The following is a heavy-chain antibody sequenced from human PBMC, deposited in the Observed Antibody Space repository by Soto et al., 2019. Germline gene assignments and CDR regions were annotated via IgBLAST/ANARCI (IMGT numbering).Heavy chain of an antibody. J-gene: IGHJ4*02. Sequence: LRLSCEVSGLTFSNFAMSWVRQAPGKGLEWASAIGGSSGTTFYADSVKGRFTISKDYAKNMLYLQMNSLRAEDAAVYYCAKFKGFNWNYVFDYWGQGVPVTVSS. V-gene: IGHV3-23*01. CDR2: IGGSSGTT. D-gene: IGHD1-7*01. CDR3: AKFKGFNWNYVFDY. CDR1: GLTFSNFA.